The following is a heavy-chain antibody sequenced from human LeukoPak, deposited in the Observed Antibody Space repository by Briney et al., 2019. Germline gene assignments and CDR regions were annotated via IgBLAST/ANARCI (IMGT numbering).Heavy chain of an antibody. V-gene: IGHV3-48*01. J-gene: IGHJ5*01. D-gene: IGHD3-10*01. Sequence: GGSLRLSCAASGFTFSSYSMNWVRQAPGKGLEWVSHISSSSSTIYYADSVKGRFTISRDNAKNSLYLQMNSLRAEDTAVYYCARAGFTFSDYFGSFFDCWGQGTLVTVSS. CDR3: ARAGFTFSDYFGSFFDC. CDR1: GFTFSSYS. CDR2: ISSSSSTI.